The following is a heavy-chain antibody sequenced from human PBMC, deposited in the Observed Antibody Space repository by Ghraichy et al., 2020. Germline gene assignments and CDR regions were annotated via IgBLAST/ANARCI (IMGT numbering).Heavy chain of an antibody. J-gene: IGHJ3*02. CDR2: ISSSSSYI. CDR3: ARDTGDSSAYMPFDAFDI. V-gene: IGHV3-21*01. Sequence: GGSLRLSCAASGFTFSSYSINWVRQAPGRGLEWVSSISSSSSYIYYADSVKGRFTISRDNAKNSLYLQMNSLRAEDTAVYYCARDTGDSSAYMPFDAFDIWGQGTMVTVSS. CDR1: GFTFSSYS. D-gene: IGHD3-22*01.